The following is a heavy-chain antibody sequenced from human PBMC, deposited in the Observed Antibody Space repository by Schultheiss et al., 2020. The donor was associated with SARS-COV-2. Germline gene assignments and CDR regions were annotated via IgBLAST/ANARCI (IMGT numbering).Heavy chain of an antibody. J-gene: IGHJ6*02. CDR3: ARDLRDTAMVFYYYYGMDV. D-gene: IGHD5-18*01. Sequence: GGSLRLSCSASGFTFSSYAMHWVRQAPGKGLEYVPAISSNGGSTYHADSVKGRFTISRDNSKNTLYLQMGSLRAEDMAVYYCARDLRDTAMVFYYYYGMDVWGQGTTVTVSS. CDR2: ISSNGGST. CDR1: GFTFSSYA. V-gene: IGHV3-64*02.